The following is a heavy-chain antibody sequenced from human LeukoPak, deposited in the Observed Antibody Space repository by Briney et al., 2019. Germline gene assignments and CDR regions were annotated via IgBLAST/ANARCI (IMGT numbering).Heavy chain of an antibody. Sequence: GGSLRLSCAASGFTFSSYGMNWVRQAPGKRLEWVSYIGSSSDSIYYADSVKGRFTISRDNAENSLHLQMNSLRDEDTAVYYCARAMRSGYDYWGQGTLVTVSS. V-gene: IGHV3-48*02. CDR1: GFTFSSYG. D-gene: IGHD5-12*01. J-gene: IGHJ4*02. CDR3: ARAMRSGYDY. CDR2: IGSSSDSI.